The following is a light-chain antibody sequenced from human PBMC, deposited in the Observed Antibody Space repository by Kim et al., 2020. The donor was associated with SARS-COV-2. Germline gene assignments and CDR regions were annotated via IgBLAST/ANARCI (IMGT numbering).Light chain of an antibody. CDR1: QTVTSL. Sequence: EIVLTQSPATLSVSPGDRVTLSCRASQTVTSLLAWFQQKPGQPPRILIYDSSNRATGIPARFSGSGSGTDFTLTISSLEPEDFAVYYYRQSHNWPWTFGQGTKVDIK. CDR3: RQSHNWPWT. J-gene: IGKJ1*01. CDR2: DSS. V-gene: IGKV3-11*01.